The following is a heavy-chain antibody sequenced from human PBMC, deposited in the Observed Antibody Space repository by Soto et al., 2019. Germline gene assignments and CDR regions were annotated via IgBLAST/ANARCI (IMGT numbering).Heavy chain of an antibody. CDR3: ARQIVGVVIGYYFDY. J-gene: IGHJ4*02. CDR2: IYSGGST. D-gene: IGHD3-3*01. V-gene: IGHV3-53*01. Sequence: LSLTCAASGFTVSSNYMSWVRQAPGKGLEWVSVIYSGGSTYYADSVKGRFTISRDNSKNTLYLQMNSLRAEDTAVYYCARQIVGVVIGYYFDYWGQGTLVTVSS. CDR1: GFTVSSNY.